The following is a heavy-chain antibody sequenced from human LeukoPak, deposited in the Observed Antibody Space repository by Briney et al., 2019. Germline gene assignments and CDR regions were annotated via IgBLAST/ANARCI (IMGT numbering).Heavy chain of an antibody. CDR1: GGSFSGFY. Sequence: SETLSLTCAVYGGSFSGFYWGWIRQPPGKGLEWIGSIYHGGSTYYNPSLKSRVTISVDTSKNQFSLKLNSVTAADTAVYYCARTTDDYSGSYYFDYWGQGTLVTVSS. J-gene: IGHJ4*02. CDR3: ARTTDDYSGSYYFDY. D-gene: IGHD1-26*01. CDR2: IYHGGST. V-gene: IGHV4-38-2*01.